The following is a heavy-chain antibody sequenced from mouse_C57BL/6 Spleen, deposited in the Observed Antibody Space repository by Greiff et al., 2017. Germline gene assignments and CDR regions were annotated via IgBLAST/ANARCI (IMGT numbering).Heavy chain of an antibody. CDR1: GYTFTDYE. CDR2: IDPETGGT. Sequence: QVQLQQSGAELVRPGASVTLSCKASGYTFTDYEMHWVKQTPVHGLEWIGAIDPETGGTAYNQKFKGKAILTADKSSSTAYMELRSLTSDDSAVYYCTGWGGYFDYWGQGTTLTVSS. CDR3: TGWGGYFDY. J-gene: IGHJ2*01. V-gene: IGHV1-15*01.